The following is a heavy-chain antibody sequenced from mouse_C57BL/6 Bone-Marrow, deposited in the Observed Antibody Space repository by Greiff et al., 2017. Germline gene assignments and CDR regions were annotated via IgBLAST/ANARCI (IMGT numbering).Heavy chain of an antibody. D-gene: IGHD2-3*01. CDR1: GYTFTSYW. Sequence: QVQLQQPGAELVMPGASVKLSCKASGYTFTSYWMHWVKQRPGQGLEWIGEIDPSDSYTNYNQTFKGKSTLTVDKSSSTAYMQLSSLTSEDSAVYYCARSFDGYWYFDVWGTGTTVTVSS. J-gene: IGHJ1*03. CDR2: IDPSDSYT. CDR3: ARSFDGYWYFDV. V-gene: IGHV1-69*01.